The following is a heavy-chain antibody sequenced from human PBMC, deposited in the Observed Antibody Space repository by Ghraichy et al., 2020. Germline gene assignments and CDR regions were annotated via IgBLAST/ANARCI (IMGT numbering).Heavy chain of an antibody. J-gene: IGHJ3*02. Sequence: SGPTLVKPTQTLTLTCTFSGFSLTTSGMCVSWIRQPPGKALEWLARIDWDDDKYYSTSLKTRLTISKDTSNNQVVLTMTNVDPVDTATYYCARMKLLGASYSFDIWGQGKMVTVSS. CDR3: ARMKLLGASYSFDI. V-gene: IGHV2-70*11. CDR2: IDWDDDK. D-gene: IGHD1-26*01. CDR1: GFSLTTSGMC.